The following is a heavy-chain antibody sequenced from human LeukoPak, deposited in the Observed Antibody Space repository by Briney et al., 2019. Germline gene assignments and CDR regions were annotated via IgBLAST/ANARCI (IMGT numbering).Heavy chain of an antibody. V-gene: IGHV4-59*01. D-gene: IGHD3-10*01. CDR2: IYYSGST. CDR1: GGSISSYY. J-gene: IGHJ4*02. Sequence: SETLSLTCTVSGGSISSYYWSWIRQPPGKGLEWIGYIYYSGSTNYNPSLKSRVTISVDTSKNQFSLKLSSVTAADTAVYYCARGSFSITPHFDYWGQGTLATVSS. CDR3: ARGSFSITPHFDY.